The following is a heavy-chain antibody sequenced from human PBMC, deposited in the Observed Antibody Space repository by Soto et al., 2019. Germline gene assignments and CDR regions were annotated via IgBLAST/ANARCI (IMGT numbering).Heavy chain of an antibody. V-gene: IGHV1-8*01. CDR2: MNPNSGNT. CDR3: ARRRMGTVTTTGWFDP. CDR1: GYTFTSYD. Sequence: QVQLVQSGAEVKKPGASVKVSCKASGYTFTSYDINWVRQATGQGLEWMGWMNPNSGNTGYAQKFKGRVTMTRNTSISTAYMELSSLRSEDTAVYYCARRRMGTVTTTGWFDPWGQGTLVTVSS. D-gene: IGHD4-4*01. J-gene: IGHJ5*02.